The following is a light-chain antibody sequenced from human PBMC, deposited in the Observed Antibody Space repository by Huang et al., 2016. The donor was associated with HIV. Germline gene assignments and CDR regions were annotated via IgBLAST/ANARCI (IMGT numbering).Light chain of an antibody. CDR3: QQYYSTPLT. CDR1: QGITNS. Sequence: DIQMTQSPSSLSASVGDRVTITCRASQGITNSLAWYQQKPGKAPKLLLYAASRLESGVPSRFNGSGSGTNYTLTISTLQPEDFATYYCQQYYSTPLTFGGGTKVEIK. CDR2: AAS. J-gene: IGKJ4*01. V-gene: IGKV1-NL1*01.